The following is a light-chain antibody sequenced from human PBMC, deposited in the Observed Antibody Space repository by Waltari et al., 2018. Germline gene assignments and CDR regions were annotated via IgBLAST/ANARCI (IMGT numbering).Light chain of an antibody. Sequence: SYVLTQPPSVSVAPGKTARITCGGDNIGGQSVHWYQQRPGQAPVLVIYDDNDRPSGIPERFSAPNAGNTATLTISRVEVGDEADYCCQVWDGSSDHPVFGGGTKLTV. J-gene: IGLJ2*01. V-gene: IGLV3-21*04. CDR3: QVWDGSSDHPV. CDR1: NIGGQS. CDR2: DDN.